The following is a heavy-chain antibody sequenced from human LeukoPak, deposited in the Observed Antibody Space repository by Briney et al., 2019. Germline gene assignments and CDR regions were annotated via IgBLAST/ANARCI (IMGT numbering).Heavy chain of an antibody. CDR1: GGSISSYY. CDR3: AGSEAYYFDY. Sequence: PSETLSHTCTVSGGSISSYYWSWIRQPPGKGLEWVGYIYYSGSTNYNPSHKSRVTISVDTSKNQFSLKLSSVTAADTAVYYCAGSEAYYFDYWGQGTLVTVSS. V-gene: IGHV4-59*01. J-gene: IGHJ4*02. CDR2: IYYSGST.